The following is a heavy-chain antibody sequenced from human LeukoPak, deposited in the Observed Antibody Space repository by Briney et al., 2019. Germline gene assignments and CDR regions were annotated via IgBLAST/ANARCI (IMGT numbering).Heavy chain of an antibody. CDR1: GGSISSYY. J-gene: IGHJ4*02. D-gene: IGHD6-13*01. V-gene: IGHV4-59*01. CDR3: ASSYSSSWYYFDY. CDR2: IYYSGST. Sequence: PSETLSLTYTVSGGSISSYYWSWIRQPPGKGLEWIGYIYYSGSTNYNPSLKSRVTISVDTSKNQFSLKLSSVTAADTAVYYCASSYSSSWYYFDYWGQGTLVTVSS.